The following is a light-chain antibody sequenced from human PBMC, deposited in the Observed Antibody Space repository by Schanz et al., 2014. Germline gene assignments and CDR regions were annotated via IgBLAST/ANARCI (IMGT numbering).Light chain of an antibody. CDR3: CSYAGSSTSWV. CDR2: EVS. J-gene: IGLJ3*02. CDR1: SSDVGSYNL. Sequence: QSALTQPASVSGSPGQSITISCTGTSSDVGSYNLVSWYQQHPGKAPKLMIYEVSQWPSGVSDRFSGSKSGNTASLTISGLQAEDEADYYCCSYAGSSTSWVFGGGTKLTVL. V-gene: IGLV2-23*02.